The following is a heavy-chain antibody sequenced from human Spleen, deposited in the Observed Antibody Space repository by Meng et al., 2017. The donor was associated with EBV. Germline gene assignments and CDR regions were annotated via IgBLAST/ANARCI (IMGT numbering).Heavy chain of an antibody. V-gene: IGHV3-21*01. J-gene: IGHJ4*02. D-gene: IGHD2-2*01. CDR1: GFTFSSYN. Sequence: EVQLVESGGXLVKHGXSLRLACAASGFTFSSYNMNWVRQAPGKGLEWVSSISTSSSYIYYADSLKGRFTISRDDAKSSLYLQMNSLRAEDTAVYYCARQYATSWPLDYWGQGTLVTVSS. CDR3: ARQYATSWPLDY. CDR2: ISTSSSYI.